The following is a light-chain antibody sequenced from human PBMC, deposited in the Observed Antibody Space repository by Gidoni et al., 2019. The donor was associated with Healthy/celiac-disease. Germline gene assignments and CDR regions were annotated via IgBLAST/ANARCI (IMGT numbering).Light chain of an antibody. CDR2: GAS. V-gene: IGKV3-20*01. CDR3: QQYGSSSMYT. Sequence: SQSVSSSYLAWYQQKPGQAPRLLIYGASSRATGIPDRCSGSGSGTDFTLTISRLEPEDFAVYYCQQYGSSSMYTFXQXTKLEIK. CDR1: QSVSSSY. J-gene: IGKJ2*01.